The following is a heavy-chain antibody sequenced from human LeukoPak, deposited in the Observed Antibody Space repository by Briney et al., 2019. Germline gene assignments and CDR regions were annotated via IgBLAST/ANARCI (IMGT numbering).Heavy chain of an antibody. CDR3: ARAPSVPAARWFDP. CDR2: IYYSGST. D-gene: IGHD2-2*01. CDR1: GGSISSGGYY. V-gene: IGHV4-31*11. J-gene: IGHJ5*02. Sequence: SETLSLTCAVSGGSISSGGYYWSWIRQHPGKGLEWIGYIYYSGSTYYNPSLKSRVTISVDTSKNQFSLKLSSVTATDTAVYYCARAPSVPAARWFDPWGQGTLVTVSS.